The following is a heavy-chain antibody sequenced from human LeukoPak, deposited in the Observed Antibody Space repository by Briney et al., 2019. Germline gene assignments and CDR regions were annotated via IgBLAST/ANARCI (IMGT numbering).Heavy chain of an antibody. CDR2: INQDGSEK. CDR1: GFTFTNYW. D-gene: IGHD6-19*01. Sequence: GGSLRLSCAASGFTFTNYWMSWVRQAPGRGLEWVANINQDGSEKYYVDSVKGRFTNSRDNAKNSLYLQMNSLRAADTAVYYCARDKVSTGRIAVAGTGEFDYWGQGTLVTVSS. V-gene: IGHV3-7*05. CDR3: ARDKVSTGRIAVAGTGEFDY. J-gene: IGHJ4*02.